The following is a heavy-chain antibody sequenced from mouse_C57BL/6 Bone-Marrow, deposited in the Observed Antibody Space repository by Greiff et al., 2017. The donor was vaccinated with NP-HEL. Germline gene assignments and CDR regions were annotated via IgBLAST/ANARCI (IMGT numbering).Heavy chain of an antibody. CDR3: AVLLWLPYYAMDY. V-gene: IGHV14-2*01. J-gene: IGHJ4*01. CDR1: GFNIKDYY. CDR2: IDPEDGET. Sequence: VQLKESGAELVKPGASVKLSCTASGFNIKDYYMHWVKQRTEQGLEWIGRIDPEDGETKYAPKFQGQATITAATSSNTAYLQLSSLTSEDTAVYYCAVLLWLPYYAMDYWGQGTSVTVSS. D-gene: IGHD2-2*01.